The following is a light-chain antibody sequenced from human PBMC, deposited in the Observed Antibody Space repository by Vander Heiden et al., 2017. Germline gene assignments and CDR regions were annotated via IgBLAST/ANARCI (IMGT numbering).Light chain of an antibody. V-gene: IGKV3-20*01. CDR3: QQNRT. Sequence: VLTPSPCILSLSPGERATLSCRVSQSVSSHYLAWYQKEPGQAPRLLMYDASSRATSISDRFSGSGSGTDFTLTITKLEPEDFAVYYCQQNRTFGQGTKVEIK. CDR2: DAS. J-gene: IGKJ1*01. CDR1: QSVSSHY.